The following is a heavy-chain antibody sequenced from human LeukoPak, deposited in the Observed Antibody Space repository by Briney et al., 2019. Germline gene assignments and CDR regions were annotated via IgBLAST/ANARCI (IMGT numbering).Heavy chain of an antibody. CDR2: IIPILGTS. CDR3: ARGYGDQGYDD. D-gene: IGHD2-15*01. V-gene: IGHV1-69*04. J-gene: IGHJ4*02. Sequence: ASVKVSCKASAGIFSSYAISWVRQAPGQGLEWMGRIIPILGTSTHAQKFQGRVTITADKSTTTAYMELSSLRSEDTAVYFCARGYGDQGYDDWGQGTLVTVSS. CDR1: AGIFSSYA.